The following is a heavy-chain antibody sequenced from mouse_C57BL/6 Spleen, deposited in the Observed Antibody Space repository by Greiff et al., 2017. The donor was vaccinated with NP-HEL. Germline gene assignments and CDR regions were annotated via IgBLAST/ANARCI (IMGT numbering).Heavy chain of an antibody. CDR2: IDPSDSET. Sequence: QVQLQQPGAELVRPGSSVKLSCKASGYTFTSYWMHWVKQRPIQGLEWIGNIDPSDSETHYNQKFKDKATLTVDKSSSTAYMQLSSLTSEDSAVYYCARFEFSYDYDRGFAYWGQGTLVTVSA. V-gene: IGHV1-52*01. D-gene: IGHD2-4*01. CDR1: GYTFTSYW. CDR3: ARFEFSYDYDRGFAY. J-gene: IGHJ3*01.